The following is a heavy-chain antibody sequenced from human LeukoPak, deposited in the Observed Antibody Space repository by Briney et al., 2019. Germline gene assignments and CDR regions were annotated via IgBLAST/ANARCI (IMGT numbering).Heavy chain of an antibody. D-gene: IGHD5-24*01. CDR1: GGSISNYY. V-gene: IGHV4-59*01. CDR2: IYYSGST. CDR3: ASDGDGYPLGY. Sequence: SETLSLTCTVSGGSISNYYWSWIRQPPGKGLEWIGYIYYSGSTNYNPSLKSRVTISVDTSKNQFSLKLSSVTAADTAVYYCASDGDGYPLGYWREGTLVTVSS. J-gene: IGHJ4*02.